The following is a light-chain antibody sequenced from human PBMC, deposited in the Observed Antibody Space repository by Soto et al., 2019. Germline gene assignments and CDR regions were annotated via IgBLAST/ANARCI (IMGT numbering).Light chain of an antibody. CDR3: QQVNSYPRT. Sequence: NNITPVPSPLFVSAGDRVTITFRTNNGSSNDLDWFQQKPGKAPKFLIYAASSRHSGVPARFSGSGSGTDFTLTISSLQPEDFATYYCQQVNSYPRTFGQGTKVDIK. J-gene: IGKJ1*01. V-gene: IGKV1-16*01. CDR1: NGSSND. CDR2: AAS.